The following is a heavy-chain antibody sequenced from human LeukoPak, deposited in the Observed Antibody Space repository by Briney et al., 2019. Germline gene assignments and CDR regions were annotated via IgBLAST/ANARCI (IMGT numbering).Heavy chain of an antibody. D-gene: IGHD3-22*01. Sequence: PGGSLRLSCAASGFTFNTYTMNWVRQAPGKGLEWVASIKGDGSEKQYVDSVKGRFTISRDNAKNSLYLQMNSLRAEDTAVYYCATTGYDSSGDRDYWGQGTLVTVSS. CDR2: IKGDGSEK. CDR1: GFTFNTYT. CDR3: ATTGYDSSGDRDY. V-gene: IGHV3-7*01. J-gene: IGHJ4*02.